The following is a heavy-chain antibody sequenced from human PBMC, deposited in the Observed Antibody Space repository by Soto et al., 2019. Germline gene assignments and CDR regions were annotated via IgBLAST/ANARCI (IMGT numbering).Heavy chain of an antibody. Sequence: SETLSLTCAVYGGSFSGYYWSWIRQPPGKGLEWIGEINHSGSTNYNPSLKSRVTISVDTSKNQFSLKLSSVTAADTAVYYCGRGQAFGGYNGNYDAPGYYYYMDVWGKGTTVTVSS. D-gene: IGHD1-7*01. CDR3: GRGQAFGGYNGNYDAPGYYYYMDV. J-gene: IGHJ6*03. CDR2: INHSGST. CDR1: GGSFSGYY. V-gene: IGHV4-34*01.